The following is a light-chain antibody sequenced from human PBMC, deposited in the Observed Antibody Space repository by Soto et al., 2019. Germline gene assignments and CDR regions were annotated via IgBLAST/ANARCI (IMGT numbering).Light chain of an antibody. J-gene: IGLJ3*02. CDR2: RNN. CDR3: AAWDDSLSGWV. CDR1: SSNIGSNY. Sequence: QSVLTQPPSASGTPGHSVTISFSGSSSNIGSNYVYWYQQLPGTAPKLLIYRNNQRPSGVPDRFSGSKSGTSASLAISGLRSEDEADYYCAAWDDSLSGWVFGGGTKLTVL. V-gene: IGLV1-47*01.